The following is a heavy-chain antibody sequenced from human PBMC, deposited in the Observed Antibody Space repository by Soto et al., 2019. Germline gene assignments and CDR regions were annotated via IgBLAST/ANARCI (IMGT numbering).Heavy chain of an antibody. Sequence: GGSLRLSCAASGFTFSSYAMHWVRQAPGKGLEWVAVISYDGSNKYYADSVKGRFTISRDNSKNTLYLQMNSLRAEDTAVYYCARDWADFDYWGQGTLVTVSS. CDR2: ISYDGSNK. CDR3: ARDWADFDY. CDR1: GFTFSSYA. D-gene: IGHD3-16*01. V-gene: IGHV3-30-3*01. J-gene: IGHJ4*02.